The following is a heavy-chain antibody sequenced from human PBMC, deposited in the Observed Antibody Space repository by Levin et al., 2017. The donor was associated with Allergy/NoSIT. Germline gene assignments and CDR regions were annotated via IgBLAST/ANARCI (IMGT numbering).Heavy chain of an antibody. J-gene: IGHJ6*02. CDR3: ARGTKRGPIGLRSGDGMDV. CDR1: GSSISSGYY. CDR2: IYHSGST. Sequence: SETLSLTCAVSGSSISSGYYWGWIRQPPGKGLEWIGSIYHSGSTYYNPSLKSRVTISVDTSKNQFSLKLSSVTAADTAVYYCARGTKRGPIGLRSGDGMDVWGQGTTVTVSS. D-gene: IGHD5-12*01. V-gene: IGHV4-38-2*01.